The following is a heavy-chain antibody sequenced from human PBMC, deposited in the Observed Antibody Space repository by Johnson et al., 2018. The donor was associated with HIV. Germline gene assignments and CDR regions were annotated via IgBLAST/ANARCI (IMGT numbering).Heavy chain of an antibody. Sequence: VQLVESGGGLVQPGGSLRLSCVVSGFTYSSYAMHWVRQAPGKGLEWVAVISYDGSEKYYVDSVKGRFTISRDNAKNSLFLQMNSLRAEDTAVYYCARMGGATYAFDIWGQGTMVTVSS. CDR1: GFTYSSYA. V-gene: IGHV3-30*04. J-gene: IGHJ3*02. CDR3: ARMGGATYAFDI. CDR2: ISYDGSEK. D-gene: IGHD1-26*01.